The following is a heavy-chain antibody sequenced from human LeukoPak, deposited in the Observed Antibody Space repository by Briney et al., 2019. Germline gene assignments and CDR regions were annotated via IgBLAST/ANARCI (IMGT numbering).Heavy chain of an antibody. V-gene: IGHV3-23*01. D-gene: IGHD3-22*01. CDR1: GFTFSLFA. CDR3: AKDGYNYDSSGHFDY. J-gene: IGHJ4*02. Sequence: HTGGSLRLSCAASGFTFSLFAMHWVRQAPGKGLEWVSAISGSGGATYHADADSVKGRFTISRDNSKNALYLEINNLRAKDTAVYYCAKDGYNYDSSGHFDYWGQGTLVTVSS. CDR2: ISGSGGAT.